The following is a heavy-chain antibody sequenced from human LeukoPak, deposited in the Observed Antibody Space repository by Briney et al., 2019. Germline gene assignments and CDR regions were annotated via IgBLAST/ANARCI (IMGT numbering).Heavy chain of an antibody. CDR1: GGSISSGSYY. J-gene: IGHJ4*02. CDR2: IYTSGST. D-gene: IGHD3-3*01. CDR3: ARGALGSFFENESFDY. Sequence: SETLSLTCTVSGGSISSGSYYWSWIRQPAGKGLEWIGRIYTSGSTNYNPSLKSRVTISVDTSKNQFSLKLSSVTAADTAVYYCARGALGSFFENESFDYWGQGTLVTVSS. V-gene: IGHV4-61*02.